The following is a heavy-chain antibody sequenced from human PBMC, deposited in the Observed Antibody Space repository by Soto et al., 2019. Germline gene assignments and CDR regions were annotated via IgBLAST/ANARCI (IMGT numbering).Heavy chain of an antibody. CDR3: ARWGAAGYLFDY. CDR2: IYYSGST. D-gene: IGHD3-16*01. Sequence: SETLSLTCNVSGGSIYTYYWSWIRQPPGKGLEWIGYIYYSGSTNYNPSLKSRVTISVDTSKNQFSLKLSSVAAADTAVYYCARWGAAGYLFDYWGQGTLVTVSS. CDR1: GGSIYTYY. J-gene: IGHJ4*02. V-gene: IGHV4-59*01.